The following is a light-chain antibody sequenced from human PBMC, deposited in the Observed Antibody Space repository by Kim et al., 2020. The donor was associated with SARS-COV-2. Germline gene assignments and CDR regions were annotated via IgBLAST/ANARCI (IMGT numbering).Light chain of an antibody. CDR1: STDVGVSKY. Sequence: GQSITISCTGTSTDVGVSKYVSWFQQHPGKAPKLIIYDSTDRPSGVSNRFSGSKSGNTASLTISGLQAEDEADYYCSSYTSTITPVIFGGGTKLTVL. CDR3: SSYTSTITPVI. V-gene: IGLV2-14*03. J-gene: IGLJ2*01. CDR2: DST.